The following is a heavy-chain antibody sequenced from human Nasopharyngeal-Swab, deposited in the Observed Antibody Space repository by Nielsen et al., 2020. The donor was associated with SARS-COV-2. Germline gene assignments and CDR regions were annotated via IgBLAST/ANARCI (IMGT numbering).Heavy chain of an antibody. V-gene: IGHV3-11*04. CDR1: GFTFSDYY. Sequence: GESLKISCAASGFTFSDYYMSWIRQAPGKGLEWVSYISSSGSTIYYADSVKGRFTISRDNAKNSLYLQMNSLRAEDTAVYYCARDLNCSGGSCYYYGMDVWSQGTTVTVSS. J-gene: IGHJ6*02. D-gene: IGHD2-15*01. CDR2: ISSSGSTI. CDR3: ARDLNCSGGSCYYYGMDV.